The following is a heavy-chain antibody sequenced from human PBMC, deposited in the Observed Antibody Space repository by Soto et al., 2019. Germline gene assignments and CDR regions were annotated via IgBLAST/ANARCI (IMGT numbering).Heavy chain of an antibody. J-gene: IGHJ3*02. V-gene: IGHV5-51*01. Sequence: CIGCIIKIQGKGLEWMGIIYPGDSDTRYSPSFQGQVTISADKSISTAYLQWSSLKASDTAMYYCARPTNKDFWSGYLSPADAFDIWGQGTMVTVSS. CDR3: ARPTNKDFWSGYLSPADAFDI. D-gene: IGHD3-3*01. CDR2: IYPGDSDT. CDR1: C.